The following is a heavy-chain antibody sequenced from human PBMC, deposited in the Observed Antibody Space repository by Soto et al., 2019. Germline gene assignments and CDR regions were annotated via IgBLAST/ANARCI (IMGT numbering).Heavy chain of an antibody. Sequence: ASVKVSCKASGYTFTSYAISWVRQAPGQGLEWMGWISAYNGNTNYAQKLQGRVTMTTDTSTSTAYMELRSLRSDDTAVYYCARAGPVGATVSGPEFDYWGQGTLVTVSS. CDR3: ARAGPVGATVSGPEFDY. CDR2: ISAYNGNT. CDR1: GYTFTSYA. V-gene: IGHV1-18*01. J-gene: IGHJ4*02. D-gene: IGHD1-26*01.